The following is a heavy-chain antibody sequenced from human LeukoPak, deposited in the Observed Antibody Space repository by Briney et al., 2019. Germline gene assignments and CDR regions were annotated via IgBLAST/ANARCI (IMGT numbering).Heavy chain of an antibody. Sequence: SETLSLTCTVSGGSISSYYWSWIRQPAGKGLEWTGRIYTSGSTNYNPSLKSRVTMSVDTSNNQFSLKLSSVTAADTAVYYCARVDSYGFSFWFDPWGQGTLVTVSS. J-gene: IGHJ5*02. CDR2: IYTSGST. CDR1: GGSISSYY. CDR3: ARVDSYGFSFWFDP. V-gene: IGHV4-4*07. D-gene: IGHD5-18*01.